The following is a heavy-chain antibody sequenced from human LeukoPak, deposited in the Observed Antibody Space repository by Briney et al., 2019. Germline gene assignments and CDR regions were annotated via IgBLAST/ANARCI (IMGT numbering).Heavy chain of an antibody. CDR2: ITSGSSTI. V-gene: IGHV3-48*04. Sequence: QPGGSLRLSCVTSGFTFSSYSMNWVRQAPGKGLEWVSYITSGSSTIYYADSVRGRFTISRDNARNSLYLQMSSLRAEDTAVYYCARTPGYAYLDIWGQGTMVTVSS. D-gene: IGHD2-2*01. CDR3: ARTPGYAYLDI. CDR1: GFTFSSYS. J-gene: IGHJ3*02.